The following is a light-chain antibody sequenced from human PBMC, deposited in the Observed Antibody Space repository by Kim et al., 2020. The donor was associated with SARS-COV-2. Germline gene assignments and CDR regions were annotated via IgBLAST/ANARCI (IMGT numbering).Light chain of an antibody. V-gene: IGLV1-47*01. CDR1: SSNIGSNY. J-gene: IGLJ3*02. CDR3: AAWDDSLNGWV. Sequence: QPVLTQPPSASGTPGQRVTISCFGSSSNIGSNYVYWYQQLPGTAPKFFIYRNNQRPSGVPDRFSGSKSGTSASLAISGLRSEDEADYYCAAWDDSLNGWVFGGGTQLTVL. CDR2: RNN.